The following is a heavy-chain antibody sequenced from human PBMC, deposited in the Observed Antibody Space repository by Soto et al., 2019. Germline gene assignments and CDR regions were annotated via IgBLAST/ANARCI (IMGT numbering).Heavy chain of an antibody. J-gene: IGHJ4*02. CDR3: ARVSGSGYGDY. CDR1: GFTFSSYS. V-gene: IGHV3-21*01. Sequence: GGSLRLSCAASGFTFSSYSMNWFRQAPGKGLEWVSSISSSSYIYYADSVKGRFTISRDNAKNSLYLQMNSLRAEDTAVYYCARVSGSGYGDYWGQGTLVTVSS. CDR2: ISSSSYI. D-gene: IGHD3-22*01.